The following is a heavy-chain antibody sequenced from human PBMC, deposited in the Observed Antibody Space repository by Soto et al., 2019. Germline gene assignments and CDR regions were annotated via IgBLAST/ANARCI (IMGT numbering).Heavy chain of an antibody. CDR2: FNPTGDTA. Sequence: ASVKVSCKASGYTFTSYYIHWVRQAPGQGLEWMGIFNPTGDTASYAQKLQGRVTMTMDTSTGTAYMELGSLRSEDTAVYYCARGGRIVDTGIGYYYYHAMDVWGQGTTVTVSS. V-gene: IGHV1-46*01. D-gene: IGHD5-18*01. CDR3: ARGGRIVDTGIGYYYYHAMDV. J-gene: IGHJ6*02. CDR1: GYTFTSYY.